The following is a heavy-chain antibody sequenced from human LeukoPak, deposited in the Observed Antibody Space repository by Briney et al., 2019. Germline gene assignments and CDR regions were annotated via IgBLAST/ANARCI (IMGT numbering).Heavy chain of an antibody. J-gene: IGHJ4*02. Sequence: GGSLRLSCAASGFTFSDYYMSWIRQAPGKGLEWVSYISSSGSTMYYADSVKGRFTISRDNAKNSLSLQMNSLRAEDTAAYYCARDCCSGSLGFDNWGQGTLVTVSS. CDR3: ARDCCSGSLGFDN. CDR1: GFTFSDYY. V-gene: IGHV3-11*01. D-gene: IGHD3-10*02. CDR2: ISSSGSTM.